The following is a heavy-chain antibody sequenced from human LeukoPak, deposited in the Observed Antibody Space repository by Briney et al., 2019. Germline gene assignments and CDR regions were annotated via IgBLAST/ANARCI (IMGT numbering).Heavy chain of an antibody. CDR3: ARDRGSYFDY. Sequence: SETLSLTRAVYGGSFSGYYWSWIRQPPGKGLEWIGEINHSGSTNYNPSLKSRVTISVDTSKNQFSLKLSSVTAADTAVYYCARDRGSYFDYWGQGTLVTVSS. CDR2: INHSGST. J-gene: IGHJ4*02. D-gene: IGHD1-26*01. V-gene: IGHV4-34*01. CDR1: GGSFSGYY.